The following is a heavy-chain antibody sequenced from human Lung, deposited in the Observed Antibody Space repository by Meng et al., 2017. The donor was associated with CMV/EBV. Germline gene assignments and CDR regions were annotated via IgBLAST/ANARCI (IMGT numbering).Heavy chain of an antibody. CDR2: IWYDGGNK. CDR1: GFTFSSYG. V-gene: IGHV3-33*06. D-gene: IGHD2-15*01. Sequence: GGSXRLXXAASGFTFSSYGMHWVRQAPGKGLEWVAVIWYDGGNKYYPDPVKGRFTISRANSKNTLYLQINSLRPEDTAVYYCAKWIGGSNNYGMDVWGQGXTVTVSS. CDR3: AKWIGGSNNYGMDV. J-gene: IGHJ6*02.